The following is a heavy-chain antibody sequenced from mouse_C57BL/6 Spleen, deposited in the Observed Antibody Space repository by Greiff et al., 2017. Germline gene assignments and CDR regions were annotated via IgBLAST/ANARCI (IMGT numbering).Heavy chain of an antibody. CDR2: INPSNGGT. CDR1: GYTFTSYW. V-gene: IGHV1-53*01. Sequence: QVQLQQPGTELVKPGASVKLSCKASGYTFTSYWMHWVKQRPGQGLEWIGNINPSNGGTNYNQKFKSKATLTVDKSSSTAYMQLSSLTSEDSAVYYCARKISNYGRFFDYWGQGTTLTVSS. CDR3: ARKISNYGRFFDY. D-gene: IGHD2-5*01. J-gene: IGHJ2*01.